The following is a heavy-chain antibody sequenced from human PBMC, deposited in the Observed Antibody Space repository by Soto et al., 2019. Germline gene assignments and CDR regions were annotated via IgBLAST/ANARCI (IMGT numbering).Heavy chain of an antibody. CDR3: VIGGYYDFWSGYITDGYYYGMDV. V-gene: IGHV3-74*01. J-gene: IGHJ6*02. D-gene: IGHD3-3*01. Sequence: PGGSLRLSCAASEFTFSSYWMHWVRQAPGKGLVWVSRINSDGSSTSYADSVKGRFTISRDNAKNTLYLQMNSLRAEDTAVYYCVIGGYYDFWSGYITDGYYYGMDVWGQGTTVTVSS. CDR1: EFTFSSYW. CDR2: INSDGSST.